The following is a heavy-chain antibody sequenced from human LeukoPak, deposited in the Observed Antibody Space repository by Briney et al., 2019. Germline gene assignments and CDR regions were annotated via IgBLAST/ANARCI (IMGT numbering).Heavy chain of an antibody. Sequence: PSETLSLTCTVSGDSMSSTSYYWAWIRQPPGKGLEWIGTIYYSGTTYYNPSLKSRVTISVDTSKNQFSLELSSVTAADTAVYYCATQPEYSSSSEGYYFDYWGQGTLVTVSS. V-gene: IGHV4-39*07. CDR1: GDSMSSTSYY. D-gene: IGHD6-6*01. CDR3: ATQPEYSSSSEGYYFDY. J-gene: IGHJ4*02. CDR2: IYYSGTT.